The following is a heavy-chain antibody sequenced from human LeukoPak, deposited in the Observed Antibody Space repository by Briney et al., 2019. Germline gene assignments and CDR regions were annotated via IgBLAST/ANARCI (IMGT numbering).Heavy chain of an antibody. CDR1: GFTVSSNY. CDR3: ARSGRLLWSGENSEFDY. J-gene: IGHJ4*02. CDR2: IYSGGST. Sequence: GGSLRLSCAASGFTVSSNYMSWVRQAPGKGLEWVSVIYSGGSTYYADSVKGRFTISRDNYKTSLYLQMNSLRAEDTAVYYGARSGRLLWSGENSEFDYWGQGTLVNVSS. D-gene: IGHD3-10*01. V-gene: IGHV3-53*01.